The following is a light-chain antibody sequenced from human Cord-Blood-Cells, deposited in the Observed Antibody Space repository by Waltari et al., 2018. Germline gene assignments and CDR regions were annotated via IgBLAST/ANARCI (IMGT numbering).Light chain of an antibody. CDR2: DVS. CDR1: SSDVGGYNY. J-gene: IGLJ1*01. CDR3: CSYAGSYTF. Sequence: SCTGTSSDVGGYNYVSWYQQHPGKAPKLMIYDVSKRPSGVPDRFSGSKSGNTASLTISGLQAEDEADYYCCSYAGSYTFFGTGTKVTVL. V-gene: IGLV2-11*01.